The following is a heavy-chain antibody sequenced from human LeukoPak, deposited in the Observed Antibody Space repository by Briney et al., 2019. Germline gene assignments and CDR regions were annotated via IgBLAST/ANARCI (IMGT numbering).Heavy chain of an antibody. D-gene: IGHD6-19*01. V-gene: IGHV4-39*01. J-gene: IGHJ4*02. CDR3: ARKLYSSGWATSIDY. Sequence: SETLSLTCTVSGGSISSSSYYWGWIRQPPGKGLEWIGSIYNSGSTYYNPSLKSRVTISVDTSKNQFSLKLSSVTAADTAVYYCARKLYSSGWATSIDYWGQGTLVTVSS. CDR1: GGSISSSSYY. CDR2: IYNSGST.